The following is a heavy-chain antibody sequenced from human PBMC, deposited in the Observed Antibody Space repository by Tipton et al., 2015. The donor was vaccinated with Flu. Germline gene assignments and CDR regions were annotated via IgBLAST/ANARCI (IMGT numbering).Heavy chain of an antibody. CDR1: GASISAYY. Sequence: TLSLTCTVSGASISAYYFYWIRQPAGKGLEWIGRVSSSGSTSYNPSLKSRVSMSVDMSKNQFSLKLRSVTAADTAVYYCARAGNYESFSFWGQGSLVTVSS. CDR2: VSSSGST. J-gene: IGHJ4*02. D-gene: IGHD3-3*01. V-gene: IGHV4-4*07. CDR3: ARAGNYESFSF.